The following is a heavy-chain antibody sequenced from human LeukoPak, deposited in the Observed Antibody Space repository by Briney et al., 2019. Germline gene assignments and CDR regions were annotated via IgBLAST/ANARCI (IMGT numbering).Heavy chain of an antibody. CDR2: ISGSGGST. J-gene: IGHJ4*02. Sequence: GGSLRLSCAASGFTFSSYAMSWVRQAPRKGLEWVSAISGSGGSTYYADSVKGRFTISRDNSRDTLYLQMNSLRAEDTAVYYCAKGYYDYVWGSYYFDYWGQGTLVTVSS. CDR3: AKGYYDYVWGSYYFDY. CDR1: GFTFSSYA. V-gene: IGHV3-23*01. D-gene: IGHD3-16*01.